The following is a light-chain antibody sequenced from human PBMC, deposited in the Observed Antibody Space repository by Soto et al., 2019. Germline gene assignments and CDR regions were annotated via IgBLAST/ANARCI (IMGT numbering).Light chain of an antibody. V-gene: IGKV3-11*01. CDR1: QSVSSY. Sequence: IVLTQSPATMSLSPGERATLSCRSSQSVSSYLAWYQQKPGQAPRLLIYGASTRATGIPARFSGSGSGTEFTLTISSLQSEDFAVYYCQQRSNWPPITFGQGTRLENK. CDR2: GAS. CDR3: QQRSNWPPIT. J-gene: IGKJ5*01.